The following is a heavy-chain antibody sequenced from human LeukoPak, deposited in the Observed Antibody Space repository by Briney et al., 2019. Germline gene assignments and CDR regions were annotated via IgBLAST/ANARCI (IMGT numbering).Heavy chain of an antibody. Sequence: SETLSLTCAVSGYSISSGYYWGWIRQPPGKGLERIGSIYHSGSTYYNPSLKSRVTISVDTSKNQFSLKLSSVTAADTAVYYCARHPGGSADYWGQGTLVTVSS. CDR1: GYSISSGYY. J-gene: IGHJ4*02. V-gene: IGHV4-38-2*01. CDR2: IYHSGST. CDR3: ARHPGGSADY. D-gene: IGHD1-26*01.